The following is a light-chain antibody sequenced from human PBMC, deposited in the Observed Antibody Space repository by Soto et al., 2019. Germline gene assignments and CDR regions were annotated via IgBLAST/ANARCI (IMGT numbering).Light chain of an antibody. V-gene: IGLV6-57*04. CDR1: SGSIASNY. Sequence: NLMLTQPHSVSESPGKTVTISCTRSSGSIASNYVQWYQQRPGSAPTTVIYEDNQRPSGVPDRFSGSIDSSSNSASLTISGLKTEDEAYYYCQSYDSSNVVFGGGTQPTVL. CDR3: QSYDSSNVV. J-gene: IGLJ2*01. CDR2: EDN.